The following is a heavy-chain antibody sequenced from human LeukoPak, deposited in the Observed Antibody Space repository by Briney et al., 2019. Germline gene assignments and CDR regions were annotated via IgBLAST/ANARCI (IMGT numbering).Heavy chain of an antibody. CDR3: ARVKSDFTGFTYYYYGMDV. J-gene: IGHJ6*02. Sequence: GGSLRLSCAASGFTFSSYWMSWVRQAPGKGLECVANIKPDGSERYYVDSMKGRFIISRDNAKNSLYLQMNSLRAEDTAVYYCARVKSDFTGFTYYYYGMDVWGQGTTVTVSS. V-gene: IGHV3-7*01. D-gene: IGHD3-9*01. CDR1: GFTFSSYW. CDR2: IKPDGSER.